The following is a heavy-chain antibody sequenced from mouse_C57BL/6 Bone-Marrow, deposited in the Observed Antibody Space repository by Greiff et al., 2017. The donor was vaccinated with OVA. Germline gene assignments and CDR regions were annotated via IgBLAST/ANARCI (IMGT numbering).Heavy chain of an antibody. CDR3: ARGGDYGSSYDWYFDV. J-gene: IGHJ1*03. D-gene: IGHD1-1*01. V-gene: IGHV1-4*01. CDR2: INPSSGYT. Sequence: VKLMESGAELARPGASVKMSCKASGYTFTSYTMHWVKQRPGQGLEWIGYINPSSGYTKYNQKFKDKATLTADKSSSTAYMQLSSLTSEDSAVYYCARGGDYGSSYDWYFDVWGTGTTVTVSS. CDR1: GYTFTSYT.